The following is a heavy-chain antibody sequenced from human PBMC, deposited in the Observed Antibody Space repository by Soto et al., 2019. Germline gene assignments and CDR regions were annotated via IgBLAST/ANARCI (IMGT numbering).Heavy chain of an antibody. V-gene: IGHV4-31*03. J-gene: IGHJ4*02. CDR3: ARDVGSSHGPGHPHYFDY. CDR1: GGSISSGDYY. CDR2: IYYNGNT. D-gene: IGHD2-2*01. Sequence: QVQLQESGPGLVKPSQTLSLTCTVSGGSISSGDYYWSWIRQLPGKDLECIAYIYYNGNTYYTPSLKSRATISLDTSRNQFFLNLNSVTAADTAVYYCARDVGSSHGPGHPHYFDYWGQGTLVTVSS.